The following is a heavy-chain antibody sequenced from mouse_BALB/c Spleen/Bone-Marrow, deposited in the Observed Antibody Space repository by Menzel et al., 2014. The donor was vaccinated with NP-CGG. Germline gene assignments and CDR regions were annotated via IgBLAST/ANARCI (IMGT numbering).Heavy chain of an antibody. V-gene: IGHV1-7*01. J-gene: IGHJ2*01. D-gene: IGHD2-1*01. CDR1: GYTFTSYW. CDR2: IDPSTGYT. CDR3: ARSYGNYVDY. Sequence: VQLQQSGAELAKPGAPVRMSCKTSGYTFTSYWMHWVKQSPGQGLEWFGYIDPSTGYTEFNQKFKDRATLTADKSSSTAYMQLSSLTSEDSAVYYCARSYGNYVDYWGQGTTLTVSS.